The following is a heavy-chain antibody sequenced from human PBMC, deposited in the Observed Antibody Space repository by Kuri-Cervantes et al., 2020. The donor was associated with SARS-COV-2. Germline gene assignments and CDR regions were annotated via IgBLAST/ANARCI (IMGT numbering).Heavy chain of an antibody. V-gene: IGHV4-34*01. CDR1: GGSLSGYK. D-gene: IGHD3-22*01. CDR2: INHSGST. J-gene: IGHJ4*02. Sequence: SQTLSLTCAVYGGSLSGYKWNWIRQSPGKGLEWIGEINHSGSTNYNPSLKSRVTISVDTSKNQFSLKLSSVTAADTAVYYCASALAYYSDSSGFTYYFDYWGQGTQVTVSS. CDR3: ASALAYYSDSSGFTYYFDY.